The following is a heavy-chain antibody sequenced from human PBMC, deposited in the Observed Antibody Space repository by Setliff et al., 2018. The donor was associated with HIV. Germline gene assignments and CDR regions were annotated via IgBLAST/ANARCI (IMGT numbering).Heavy chain of an antibody. CDR1: GYTFTNYG. V-gene: IGHV1-18*01. CDR3: ARGYCTNGVCQSFDF. CDR2: ISAYNGNT. D-gene: IGHD2-8*01. Sequence: ASVKVSCKASGYTFTNYGINWVRQAPGQGLEWMGWISAYNGNTNHAQKLQGRVTMTTDTSTSTAYMELRSLRSDDTAVYYCARGYCTNGVCQSFDFWGQGTLVTVSS. J-gene: IGHJ4*02.